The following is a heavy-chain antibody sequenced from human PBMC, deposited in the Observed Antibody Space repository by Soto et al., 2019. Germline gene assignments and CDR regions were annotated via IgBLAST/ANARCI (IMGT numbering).Heavy chain of an antibody. J-gene: IGHJ5*02. CDR1: GFTFGDSY. CDR3: VRGGGGGLFDP. CDR2: ISPGSRYP. D-gene: IGHD2-15*01. V-gene: IGHV3-11*06. Sequence: GGSVRLSCAGSGFTFGDSYMSWIRQAPGKGLEWLSYISPGSRYPAYADSVKGRFTISRDNAKRSLYLQMMSLTAEDTAIYYCVRGGGGGLFDPWGQGTMVTVSS.